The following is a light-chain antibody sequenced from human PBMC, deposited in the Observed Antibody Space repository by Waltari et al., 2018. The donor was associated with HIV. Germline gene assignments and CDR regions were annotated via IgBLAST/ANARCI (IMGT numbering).Light chain of an antibody. CDR3: QQLESYTQIS. CDR1: QGISSY. J-gene: IGKJ4*01. V-gene: IGKV1-9*01. CDR2: AAS. Sequence: DIQLTRSPSILSASVGDRVTITCRTSQGISSYLAWYQQKPGKAPKLLIYAASTLQSGVPSRFSGSGSGTEFTLTISSLQPEDFATYYCQQLESYTQISFGGGTKVGIK.